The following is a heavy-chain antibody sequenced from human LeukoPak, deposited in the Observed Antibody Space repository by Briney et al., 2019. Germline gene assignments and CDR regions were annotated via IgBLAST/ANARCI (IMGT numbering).Heavy chain of an antibody. Sequence: GGSLRLSCAASGFTFSSYWMSWVRQVPGMGLEWVAIIKQDGSEKYYLDSLKGRFTISRDNAKGSLSLHMNSLRAEDTAVYYCARDTLFGVIIGPRMDVWGQGTTVTVSS. D-gene: IGHD3-3*01. CDR1: GFTFSSYW. CDR3: ARDTLFGVIIGPRMDV. CDR2: IKQDGSEK. V-gene: IGHV3-7*01. J-gene: IGHJ6*02.